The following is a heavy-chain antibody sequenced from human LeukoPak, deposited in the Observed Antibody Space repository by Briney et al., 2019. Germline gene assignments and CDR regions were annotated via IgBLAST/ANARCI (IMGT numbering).Heavy chain of an antibody. CDR3: ARVHDYGDYPFDP. V-gene: IGHV4-38-2*02. D-gene: IGHD4-17*01. CDR1: GYSISSGYY. Sequence: SETLSLTCTVSGYSISSGYYWGWIRQPPGKGLEWIGSIYHSGSTYYNPSLKSRVTISVDTSKNQFSLKLSSVTAADTAVYYCARVHDYGDYPFDPWGQGTLVTVSS. J-gene: IGHJ5*02. CDR2: IYHSGST.